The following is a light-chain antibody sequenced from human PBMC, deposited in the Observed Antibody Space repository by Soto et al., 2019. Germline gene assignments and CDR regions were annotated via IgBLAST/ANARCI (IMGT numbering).Light chain of an antibody. CDR1: QSIGNY. J-gene: IGKJ1*01. V-gene: IGKV3-11*01. CDR3: QQGHTFPWT. Sequence: EVVLTQSPATLSLSPGEGATLSFRASQSIGNYLAWYQQKPGQAPRLLIYATSNRATGIPSRFSGSGSETDFTLTITSLQPEDFATYYCQQGHTFPWTFGQGTKVDI. CDR2: ATS.